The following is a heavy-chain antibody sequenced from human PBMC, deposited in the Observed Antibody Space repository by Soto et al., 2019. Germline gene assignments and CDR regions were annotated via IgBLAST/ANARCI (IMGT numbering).Heavy chain of an antibody. D-gene: IGHD3-22*01. J-gene: IGHJ4*02. Sequence: QVQLQESGPGLVKPSETLSLTCIVSGGSVSSGSYYWSWIRQPPGKGLEWIGFIYYTGRTSYNPSLKSRVTISVDTSKNQFSLKLSSVTAADTAVNFCATMSSSGYPLDYWGRGTLVTVSS. CDR2: IYYTGRT. CDR3: ATMSSSGYPLDY. CDR1: GGSVSSGSYY. V-gene: IGHV4-61*01.